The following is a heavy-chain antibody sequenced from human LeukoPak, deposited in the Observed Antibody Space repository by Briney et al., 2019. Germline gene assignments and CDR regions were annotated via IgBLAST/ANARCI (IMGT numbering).Heavy chain of an antibody. Sequence: GGSLRLSCAASGFTFSSYGMHWVRQAPGKGLEWVAVISYDGSNKYYADSVKGRFTISRDNSKNTLYLQMNSLRAEDTAVYYCAKEYHVVVVAATPYYFDYRGQGTLVTVSS. D-gene: IGHD2-15*01. J-gene: IGHJ4*02. CDR1: GFTFSSYG. V-gene: IGHV3-30*18. CDR3: AKEYHVVVVAATPYYFDY. CDR2: ISYDGSNK.